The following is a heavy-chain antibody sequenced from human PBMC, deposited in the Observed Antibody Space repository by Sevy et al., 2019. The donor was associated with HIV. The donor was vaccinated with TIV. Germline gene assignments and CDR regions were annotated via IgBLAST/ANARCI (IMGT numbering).Heavy chain of an antibody. CDR2: LSYDGSKE. CDR1: GFRFSSYG. Sequence: GGSLRLSCAASGFRFSSYGMNWVRQAPGKGLEWVAFLSYDGSKEDYAASVKGRFTISRDNSKNTFYVEMNSLRAEDTAVYHCTKDMVTFGGIIANSPGGFDIWGQRTMVTGSS. J-gene: IGHJ3*02. D-gene: IGHD3-16*02. V-gene: IGHV3-30*02. CDR3: TKDMVTFGGIIANSPGGFDI.